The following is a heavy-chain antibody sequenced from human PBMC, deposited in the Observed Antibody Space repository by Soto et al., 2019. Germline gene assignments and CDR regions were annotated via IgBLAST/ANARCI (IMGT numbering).Heavy chain of an antibody. CDR1: GFTFSSCS. CDR2: ISGSGDTK. J-gene: IGHJ4*02. D-gene: IGHD2-8*01. Sequence: LSLSCASSGFTFSSCSMNWVRQAPGKGLEWVSFISGSGDTKYYADSVKGRFTISRDNAKNSLYLQMSSLRDEDTAVYYCAKYCSSDVCFDYWGQGTLVTVSS. CDR3: AKYCSSDVCFDY. V-gene: IGHV3-48*02.